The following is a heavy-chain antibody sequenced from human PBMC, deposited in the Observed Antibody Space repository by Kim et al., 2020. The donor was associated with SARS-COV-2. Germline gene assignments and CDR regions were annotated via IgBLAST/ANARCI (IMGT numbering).Heavy chain of an antibody. D-gene: IGHD2-15*01. CDR3: ASTTAGLKLLFDY. Sequence: YAQKFQGRVTITADKSTSTAYMELSSLRSEDTAVYYCASTTAGLKLLFDYWGQGTLVTVSS. J-gene: IGHJ4*02. V-gene: IGHV1-69*02.